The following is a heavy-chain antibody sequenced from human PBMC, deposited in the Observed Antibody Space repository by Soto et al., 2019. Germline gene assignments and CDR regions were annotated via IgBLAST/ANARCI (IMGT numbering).Heavy chain of an antibody. CDR2: IYYSGST. Sequence: QVQLQESGPGLVKPSETLSLTCTVSGGSISSYYWSWIRQPPGKGLEWIGYIYYSGSTNYNPSLKSRVNTSVDTSKNQFSLKMNSMTAADTAVYYCARHNYGSGSTYFDYWGQGTLVTVSS. V-gene: IGHV4-59*08. D-gene: IGHD3-10*01. CDR3: ARHNYGSGSTYFDY. CDR1: GGSISSYY. J-gene: IGHJ4*02.